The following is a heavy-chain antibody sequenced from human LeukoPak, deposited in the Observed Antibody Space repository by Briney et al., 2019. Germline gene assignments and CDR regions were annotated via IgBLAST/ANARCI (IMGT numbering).Heavy chain of an antibody. CDR3: ARGAVAAFVR. D-gene: IGHD6-19*01. Sequence: GGPLRLPCAASGFTLSVYYMLCTREARGGGRMGFSYFCWSGSPIYYADSVKGRFTVSRDNAKNSLYLQMNSLRAEDTAVYYRARGAVAAFVRSGQGTMVTVSS. J-gene: IGHJ3*01. V-gene: IGHV3-11*01. CDR2: FCWSGSPI. CDR1: GFTLSVYY.